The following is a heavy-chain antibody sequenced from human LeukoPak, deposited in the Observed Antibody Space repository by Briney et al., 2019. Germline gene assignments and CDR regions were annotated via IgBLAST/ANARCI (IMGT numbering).Heavy chain of an antibody. CDR1: GFTVSSNY. Sequence: GGSLRLSCAASGFTVSSNYMSWVRQAPGKGLEWVSVIYSGGSTYYADSVKGRFTISRDNSKNTLYLQMNSLRAEDTAVYYCARTDSSWAFDIWGQGTMVTVSS. CDR2: IYSGGST. D-gene: IGHD2-21*01. V-gene: IGHV3-66*01. CDR3: ARTDSSWAFDI. J-gene: IGHJ3*02.